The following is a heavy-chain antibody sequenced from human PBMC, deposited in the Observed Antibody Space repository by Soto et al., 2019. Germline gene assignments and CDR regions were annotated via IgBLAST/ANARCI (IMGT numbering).Heavy chain of an antibody. CDR2: IYYSGST. V-gene: IGHV4-59*01. Sequence: SETLSLTCTVSGGSISSYYWSWIRQPPGKGLEWIGYIYYSGSTNYNPSLKSRVTISVDTSKDQFSLKLSSVTAADTAVYYCARVEGKAWFGELLEEYMDVWGKGTTVTVSS. CDR3: ARVEGKAWFGELLEEYMDV. J-gene: IGHJ6*03. CDR1: GGSISSYY. D-gene: IGHD3-10*01.